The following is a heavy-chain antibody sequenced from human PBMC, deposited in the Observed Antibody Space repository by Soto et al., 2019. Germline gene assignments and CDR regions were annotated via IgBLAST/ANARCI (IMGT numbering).Heavy chain of an antibody. J-gene: IGHJ4*02. CDR1: EYTFTGYY. Sequence: ASVKVSCKASEYTFTGYYMHWVRQAPGQGLEWMGWINPNSGGTNYAQKFQGWVTMTRDTSISTAYMELSRLRSDDTAVYYCARLAAVSVTTSKYYFDYWGQGTLVTVSS. CDR2: INPNSGGT. D-gene: IGHD4-17*01. V-gene: IGHV1-2*04. CDR3: ARLAAVSVTTSKYYFDY.